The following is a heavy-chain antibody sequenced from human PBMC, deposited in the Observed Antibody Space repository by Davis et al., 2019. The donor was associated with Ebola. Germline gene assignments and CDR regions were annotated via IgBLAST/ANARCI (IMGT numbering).Heavy chain of an antibody. V-gene: IGHV4-4*02. D-gene: IGHD3-10*01. CDR3: ARSASGSFHF. CDR2: IFHSGRS. J-gene: IGHJ1*01. Sequence: PSETLSLTCAVSGGFISSSNWWNWVRQPPGKGLEWIGEIFHSGRSNYNPFLKSRFTISVDKSKNQFSLKLSSVTAADTAVYYFARSASGSFHFWGRGTLVSVSS. CDR1: GGFISSSNW.